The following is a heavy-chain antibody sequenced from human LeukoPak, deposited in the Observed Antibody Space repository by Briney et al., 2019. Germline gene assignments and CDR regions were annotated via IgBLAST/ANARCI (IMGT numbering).Heavy chain of an antibody. D-gene: IGHD3-22*01. Sequence: ASVKVSCKASGYTFTNYYIHWVRQAPGQGLEWMGIINPSGGITTYAQTFQGRVTMTRDTSTSTVYMELSSLKSEDTAMYYCARSYMIIDPFDPWGQGTLVTVSS. V-gene: IGHV1-46*01. J-gene: IGHJ5*02. CDR2: INPSGGIT. CDR3: ARSYMIIDPFDP. CDR1: GYTFTNYY.